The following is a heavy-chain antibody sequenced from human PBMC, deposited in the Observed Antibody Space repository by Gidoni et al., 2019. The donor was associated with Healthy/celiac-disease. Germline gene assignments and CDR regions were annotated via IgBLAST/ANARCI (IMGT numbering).Heavy chain of an antibody. CDR2: ISGSGGST. Sequence: EVQLLESEVGLVQPGGSLRLSCAAAGFALSGYAMCWVRQAPGKGLECVSAISGSGGSTYYADSVKGRFTISRDNSKNTLYLQMNSLRAEDTAVDYCAKDQYCSSTSCPPGYWGQGTLVTVSS. J-gene: IGHJ4*02. V-gene: IGHV3-23*01. D-gene: IGHD2-2*01. CDR3: AKDQYCSSTSCPPGY. CDR1: GFALSGYA.